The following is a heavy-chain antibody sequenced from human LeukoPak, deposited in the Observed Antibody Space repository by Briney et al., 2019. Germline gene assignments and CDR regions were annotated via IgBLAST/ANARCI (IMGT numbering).Heavy chain of an antibody. D-gene: IGHD3-10*01. CDR1: EFTFSTYS. J-gene: IGHJ5*02. CDR2: ISSSSSFI. CDR3: ARDSGPGLLWFGERWSGVFDP. Sequence: GGSLRLSCAASEFTFSTYSMNWVRQAPGKGLEWVSSISSSSSFIYYADSMKGRFTISRDNSKNTLYLQMNSLRAEDTAVYYCARDSGPGLLWFGERWSGVFDPWGQGTLVTVSS. V-gene: IGHV3-21*01.